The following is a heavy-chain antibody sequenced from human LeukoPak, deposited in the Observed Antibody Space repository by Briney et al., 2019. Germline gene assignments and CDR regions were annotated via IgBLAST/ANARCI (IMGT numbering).Heavy chain of an antibody. D-gene: IGHD2-15*01. Sequence: GGSLRLSCAASGFTFSSYSMNWVRQAPGKGLEWVSSISSSSSYIYYADSVKGRFTISRDNAKNSLYLQMNNLRVEDTAVYYCAKGLRYCSGGSCYAGYGMDVWGQGTTVTVPS. CDR1: GFTFSSYS. V-gene: IGHV3-21*04. CDR3: AKGLRYCSGGSCYAGYGMDV. CDR2: ISSSSSYI. J-gene: IGHJ6*02.